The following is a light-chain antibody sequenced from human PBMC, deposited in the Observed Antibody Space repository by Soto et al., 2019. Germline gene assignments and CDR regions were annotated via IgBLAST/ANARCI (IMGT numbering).Light chain of an antibody. CDR3: QQYKDYAGFT. Sequence: DIQMTQSPSTLSASVGDRVTITCRASQSVSDWLAWYQHKPGKAPKLLIYKASIVESGVPSRFSGSGSGIEFTLTISSLQPDDFATYYCQQYKDYAGFTFGPGTKVDIK. CDR1: QSVSDW. CDR2: KAS. V-gene: IGKV1-5*03. J-gene: IGKJ3*01.